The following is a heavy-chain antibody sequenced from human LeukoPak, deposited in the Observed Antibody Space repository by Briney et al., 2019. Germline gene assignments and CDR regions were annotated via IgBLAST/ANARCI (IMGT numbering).Heavy chain of an antibody. J-gene: IGHJ4*02. Sequence: SETLSLTCTVSGGSISSYYWSWIRQPPGKGLEWIGYVYYSGSTNYNPSLKSRVTISVDTSKNQFSLKLSSVTAADTAVYYCARGYCSGGSCLDYWGQGTLVTVSS. CDR2: VYYSGST. D-gene: IGHD2-15*01. CDR1: GGSISSYY. V-gene: IGHV4-59*01. CDR3: ARGYCSGGSCLDY.